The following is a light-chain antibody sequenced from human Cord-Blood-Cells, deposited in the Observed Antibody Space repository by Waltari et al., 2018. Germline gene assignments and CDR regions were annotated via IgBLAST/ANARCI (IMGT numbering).Light chain of an antibody. CDR3: QTWGTGIHEV. J-gene: IGLJ3*02. CDR2: LNSDDSH. V-gene: IGLV4-69*01. CDR1: SGRSSYA. Sequence: QLVLTQSPSASASLAASVKLTCTLPSGRSSYAIAWHQQQPEKCPRCLMKLNSDDSHSKGEGCPGRFSGSSSGAERYLTISGLQSGDDADYYCQTWGTGIHEVFGGGTKLTVL.